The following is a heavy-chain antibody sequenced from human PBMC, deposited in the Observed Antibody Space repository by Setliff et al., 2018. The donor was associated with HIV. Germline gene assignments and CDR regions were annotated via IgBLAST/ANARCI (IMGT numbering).Heavy chain of an antibody. Sequence: SETLSLTCVISDDSFSNYDRTWIRQSPGKALEWIGYISSSGTTNYNPSLRSRVTISMETSNTRFSLWLRSATAADTATYFCARLGRAINDGGSSLRLDFWGQGMLVTVSS. V-gene: IGHV4-4*09. D-gene: IGHD5-12*01. J-gene: IGHJ4*02. CDR2: ISSSGTT. CDR3: ARLGRAINDGGSSLRLDF. CDR1: DDSFSNYD.